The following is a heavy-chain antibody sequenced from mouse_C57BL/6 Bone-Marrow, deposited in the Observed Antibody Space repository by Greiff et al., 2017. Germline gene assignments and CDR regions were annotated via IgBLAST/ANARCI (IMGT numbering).Heavy chain of an antibody. Sequence: EVKLLESGGGLVQPGESLKLSCESNEYEFPSHDMSWVRKTPEKRLELVAAINSDGGSTYYPDTMERRFILSRDNAKKTLYLQMSSLRSEDTALYYCARHYDCDGRYFDVWGTGTTVTVSS. CDR2: INSDGGST. CDR3: ARHYDCDGRYFDV. D-gene: IGHD2-4*01. CDR1: EYEFPSHD. J-gene: IGHJ1*03. V-gene: IGHV5-2*03.